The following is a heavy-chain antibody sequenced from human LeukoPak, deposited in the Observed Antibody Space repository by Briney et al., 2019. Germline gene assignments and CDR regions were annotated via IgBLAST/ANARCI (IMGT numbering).Heavy chain of an antibody. D-gene: IGHD6-6*01. Sequence: GESLKISCKGSGYSFTSYWIGWVRQMPGKGLEWMGIIYPGDSDTRYSPSFQGQVTISADKSISTAYLQWSSLKASDTAMYYCARIGEGIAARLRPYYFDYWGQGTLVTVSS. CDR1: GYSFTSYW. J-gene: IGHJ4*02. CDR3: ARIGEGIAARLRPYYFDY. V-gene: IGHV5-51*01. CDR2: IYPGDSDT.